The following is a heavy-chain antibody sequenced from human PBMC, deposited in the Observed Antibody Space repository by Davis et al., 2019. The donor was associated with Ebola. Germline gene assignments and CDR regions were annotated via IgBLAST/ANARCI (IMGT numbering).Heavy chain of an antibody. CDR2: INPNSGGT. D-gene: IGHD3-3*01. Sequence: ASSVKVSCKASGYTFTGYYMHWVRQAPGQGLEWMGWINPNSGGTNYEQKFQGRVTMTRDTSISTAYMELSRLRSDDTAVYYCARLWKYYDFWSGYGYHGMDVWGQGTTVTVSS. J-gene: IGHJ6*02. V-gene: IGHV1-2*02. CDR3: ARLWKYYDFWSGYGYHGMDV. CDR1: GYTFTGYY.